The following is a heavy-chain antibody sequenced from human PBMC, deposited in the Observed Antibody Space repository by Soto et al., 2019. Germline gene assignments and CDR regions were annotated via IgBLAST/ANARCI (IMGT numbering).Heavy chain of an antibody. Sequence: GGSLRLSWSASGFTFSSYRVHWVGQAPCKGLEWVAVIWYDGSNKYYADSVKGRFTISRDNSKNTLYLQMNSLRAEDTAAYYCARDIDWYSNSSGFDNWGQGTLVTVSS. CDR2: IWYDGSNK. D-gene: IGHD1-26*01. CDR1: GFTFSSYR. V-gene: IGHV3-33*01. J-gene: IGHJ4*02. CDR3: ARDIDWYSNSSGFDN.